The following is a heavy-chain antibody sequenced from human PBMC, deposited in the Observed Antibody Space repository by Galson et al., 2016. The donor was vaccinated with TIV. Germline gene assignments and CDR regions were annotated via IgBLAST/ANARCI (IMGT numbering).Heavy chain of an antibody. CDR1: GFAVSSYE. Sequence: SLRLSCAASGFAVSSYEMNWVRQAPGKGLEWLSYIGRGANFRDYSDSVKGRFTVSEDNAKNSLSLQMSSLRAEDTGVYYCARDGGNAWEYDCWGQGTLVTVSP. CDR3: ARDGGNAWEYDC. D-gene: IGHD1-26*01. CDR2: IGRGANFR. V-gene: IGHV3-48*03. J-gene: IGHJ4*02.